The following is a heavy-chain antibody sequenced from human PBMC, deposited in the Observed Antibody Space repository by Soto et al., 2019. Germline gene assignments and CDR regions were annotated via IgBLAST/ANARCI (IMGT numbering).Heavy chain of an antibody. CDR1: GEYMGGGDYH. V-gene: IGHV4-31*03. CDR2: ISSSGSP. Sequence: PSQTPCVPRTVSGEYMGGGDYHWSFIRQHPGKGLEWIVYISSSGSPYYNPTLKSRVTISVDTSKIQFSLKLSSVTAADPAVDDCARFYGGSFDYWGQGTLVTVSS. D-gene: IGHD4-17*01. J-gene: IGHJ4*02. CDR3: ARFYGGSFDY.